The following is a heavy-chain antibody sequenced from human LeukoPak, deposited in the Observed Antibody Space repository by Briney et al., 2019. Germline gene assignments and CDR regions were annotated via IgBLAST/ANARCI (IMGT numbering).Heavy chain of an antibody. CDR3: ARLGIAAAGTS. J-gene: IGHJ5*02. D-gene: IGHD6-13*01. V-gene: IGHV3-48*01. CDR1: GSTFSSYS. Sequence: GGSLRLSCAASGSTFSSYSMNWVRQAPGKGLEWVSYISSGSSTIYYADSVKGRFTISRDNAKNTLYLQMNSLRAEDTAVYYCARLGIAAAGTSWGQGTLVTVSS. CDR2: ISSGSSTI.